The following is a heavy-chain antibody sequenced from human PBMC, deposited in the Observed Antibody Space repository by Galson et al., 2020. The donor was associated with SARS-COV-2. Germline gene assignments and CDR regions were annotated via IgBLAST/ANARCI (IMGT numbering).Heavy chain of an antibody. CDR3: ERENYDVLTGYYRGFDY. J-gene: IGHJ4*02. CDR1: GFSLSTSGMC. CDR2: IDWDDDK. Sequence: SGPTLVKPTQTLTLTCTFSGFSLSTSGMCVSWIRQPPGKALEWLARIDWDDDKYYSTSLKTRLTISKDTSKNQVVLTMTNMDPVDTATYYCERENYDVLTGYYRGFDYWGQGTLVTVSS. V-gene: IGHV2-70*11. D-gene: IGHD3-9*01.